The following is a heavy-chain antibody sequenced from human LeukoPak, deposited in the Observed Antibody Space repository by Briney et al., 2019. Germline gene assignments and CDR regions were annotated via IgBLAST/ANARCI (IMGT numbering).Heavy chain of an antibody. CDR3: AKAVGAELDY. D-gene: IGHD1-26*01. V-gene: IGHV3-30*18. CDR2: ISYDGSNK. Sequence: PGGSLRLSCAASGFTFSSYGMHWVRQAPGKGLEWVAVISYDGSNKYYADSVKGRFTISRDNSKNTLYLQMNSLRAEDTAVYYCAKAVGAELDYWGQGTLVTVSS. CDR1: GFTFSSYG. J-gene: IGHJ4*02.